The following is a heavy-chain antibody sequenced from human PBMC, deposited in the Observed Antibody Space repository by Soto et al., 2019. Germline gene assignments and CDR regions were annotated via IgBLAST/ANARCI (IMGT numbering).Heavy chain of an antibody. Sequence: GGSLRLSCAASGFTFSSYGMHWVRQAPGKGLEWVAVISYDGSNKYYADSVKGRFTISRDNSKNTLYLQMNSLRAEDTAVYYCAKAGMGVELVYYYYMDVWGKGTTVTVSS. J-gene: IGHJ6*03. V-gene: IGHV3-30*18. CDR1: GFTFSSYG. D-gene: IGHD1-1*01. CDR2: ISYDGSNK. CDR3: AKAGMGVELVYYYYMDV.